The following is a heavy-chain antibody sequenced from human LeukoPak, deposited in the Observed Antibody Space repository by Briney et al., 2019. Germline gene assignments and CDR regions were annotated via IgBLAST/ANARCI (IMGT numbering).Heavy chain of an antibody. D-gene: IGHD2-2*01. CDR1: GFTFDDYA. CDR3: AKGGEVLPAAMADAFDI. J-gene: IGHJ3*02. Sequence: GGSLRLSCAASGFTFDDYAMHWVRQAPGKGLEWVSGISWNSGSIGYADSVKGRFIISRDNAKNSLYLQMNSLRAEDMALYYCAKGGEVLPAAMADAFDIWGQGTMVTVSS. CDR2: ISWNSGSI. V-gene: IGHV3-9*03.